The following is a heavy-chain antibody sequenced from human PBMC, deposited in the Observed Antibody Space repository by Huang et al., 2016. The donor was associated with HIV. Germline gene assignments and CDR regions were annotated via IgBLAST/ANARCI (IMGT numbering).Heavy chain of an antibody. D-gene: IGHD2-15*01. J-gene: IGHJ4*02. CDR3: ATDGGGGCNGGTCFPY. V-gene: IGHV1-2*02. CDR2: IRPITGET. CDR1: GYPFSAYF. Sequence: QVQLVQSGAEVKKPGASLKVSCKTSGYPFSAYFIHWVRQAPGQGLEWRGWIRPITGETFYAQKLQGRGTITRDTSIRTAYMELASLRPDDAAAYFCATDGGGGCNGGTCFPYWGQGTVVGVSS.